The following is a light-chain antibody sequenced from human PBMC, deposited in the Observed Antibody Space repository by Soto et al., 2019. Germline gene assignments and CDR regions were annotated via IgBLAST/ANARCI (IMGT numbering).Light chain of an antibody. CDR2: GSS. V-gene: IGKV1-17*01. CDR1: QAIRNV. Sequence: DIQMTQSPSSLSASVGDRVTITCRASQAIRNVLAWYQQKPGRAPKRLIYGSSSLQSGVPSRFSVRGSGTVFTLTISSLQPEYFATYYCLQHNVFPRTFGPGTKVEIK. J-gene: IGKJ1*01. CDR3: LQHNVFPRT.